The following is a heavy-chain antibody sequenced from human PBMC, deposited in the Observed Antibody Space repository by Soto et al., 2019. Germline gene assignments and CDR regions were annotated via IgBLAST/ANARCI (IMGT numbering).Heavy chain of an antibody. V-gene: IGHV3-48*03. CDR2: ISSSGSTI. D-gene: IGHD6-13*01. CDR1: GFTFSSYE. CDR3: ARDSLSGSSSWYGFDY. J-gene: IGHJ4*02. Sequence: GGSLRLSCAASGFTFSSYEMNWVRQAPGKGLEWVSYISSSGSTIYYADSVKGRFTISRDNAKNSLYLQMNSLRAEDTAVYYCARDSLSGSSSWYGFDYWGQGTLVTVSS.